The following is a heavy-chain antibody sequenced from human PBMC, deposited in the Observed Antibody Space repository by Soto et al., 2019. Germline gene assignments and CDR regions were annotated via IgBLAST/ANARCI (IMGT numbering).Heavy chain of an antibody. V-gene: IGHV1-3*01. CDR1: GYTFTYYS. J-gene: IGHJ6*02. D-gene: IGHD3-10*01. Sequence: ASVKVSCKTSGYTFTYYSIHWVRQAPGQRPEWMGWINPANGNTKYSQKFQGRVTITRDRSTTTASMELNSLRSEDTAVYYCAWEVGDTMIRSRDGMDVWGQGTTVTVSS. CDR3: AWEVGDTMIRSRDGMDV. CDR2: INPANGNT.